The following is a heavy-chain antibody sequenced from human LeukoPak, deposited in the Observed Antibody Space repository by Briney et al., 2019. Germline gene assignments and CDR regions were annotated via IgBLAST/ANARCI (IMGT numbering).Heavy chain of an antibody. CDR1: GYTFTSYY. J-gene: IGHJ6*03. CDR3: AREEGDVLRFLEWLPKTYYYYMDV. Sequence: ASVKVSCKASGYTFTSYYMHWVRQAPGQGLEWMGIINPSGGSTSYAQKFQGRATMTRDTSTSTVYMELSSLRSEDTAVYYCAREEGDVLRFLEWLPKTYYYYMDVWGKGTTVTVSS. V-gene: IGHV1-46*01. CDR2: INPSGGST. D-gene: IGHD3-3*01.